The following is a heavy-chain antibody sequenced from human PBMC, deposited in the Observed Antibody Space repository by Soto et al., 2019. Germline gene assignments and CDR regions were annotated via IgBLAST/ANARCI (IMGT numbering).Heavy chain of an antibody. J-gene: IGHJ4*02. D-gene: IGHD5-18*01. CDR3: ARDQGYSYGTETFFDY. Sequence: PSETLSLTCTVSGGSISSSSYYWGWIRQPPGKGLEWIGSIYYSGSTYYNPSLKSRVTISVDTSKNQFSLKLSSVTAADTAVYYCARDQGYSYGTETFFDYWGQGTLVTVSS. CDR2: IYYSGST. CDR1: GGSISSSSYY. V-gene: IGHV4-39*07.